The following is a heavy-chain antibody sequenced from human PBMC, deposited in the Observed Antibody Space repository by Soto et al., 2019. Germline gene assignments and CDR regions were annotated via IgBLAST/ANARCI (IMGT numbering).Heavy chain of an antibody. CDR3: ARVKSEVPIAVAGTWGQLDY. J-gene: IGHJ4*02. D-gene: IGHD6-19*01. Sequence: GGSLRLSCAASGFTFSSYGMHWVRQAPGKGLEWVAVIWYDGSNKYYADSVKGRFTISRDNSKNTLYLQMNSLRAEDTAVYYCARVKSEVPIAVAGTWGQLDYWGQGTLVTVSS. CDR2: IWYDGSNK. CDR1: GFTFSSYG. V-gene: IGHV3-33*01.